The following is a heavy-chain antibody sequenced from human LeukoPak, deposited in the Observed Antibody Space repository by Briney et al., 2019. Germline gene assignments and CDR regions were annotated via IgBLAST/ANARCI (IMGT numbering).Heavy chain of an antibody. CDR3: ARDPAGHGRYFDY. CDR2: IHTSGTT. Sequence: PSETLSLTRTVSGGSVNGYFCTWLRQSAGAGLECIGRIHTSGTTYYNPSFKSRVSMSVDTSNNKFSLRLNSVSAADTAVYYCARDPAGHGRYFDYWGQGALVTVSS. J-gene: IGHJ4*02. D-gene: IGHD1-14*01. CDR1: GGSVNGYF. V-gene: IGHV4-4*07.